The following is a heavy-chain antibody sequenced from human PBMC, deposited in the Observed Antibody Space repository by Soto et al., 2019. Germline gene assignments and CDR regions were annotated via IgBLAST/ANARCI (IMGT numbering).Heavy chain of an antibody. CDR1: GGSISSSTYY. D-gene: IGHD3-10*01. V-gene: IGHV4-39*01. Sequence: QLQLQESGPGLVKASETLSLSCTVSGGSISSSTYYWSWIRQPPGKGLEWIGSISYSGGTVYNPSLNSRGTIYVDKPKNQFSLKLSSVTAADTAVYHCARRYSYGSGKYGLDLWGQGTTVTVSS. CDR3: ARRYSYGSGKYGLDL. CDR2: ISYSGGT. J-gene: IGHJ6*02.